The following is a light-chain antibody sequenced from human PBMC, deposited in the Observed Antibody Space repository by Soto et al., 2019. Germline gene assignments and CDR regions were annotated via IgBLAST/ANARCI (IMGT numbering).Light chain of an antibody. CDR2: GTS. Sequence: EIVLTQSPGTLSLSPGESATLSCRASQSVSSNYLAWYLQKPGQAPRLLIYGTSSRATGIPDRFSGSGSGTDFTLTISSLEPEDFAFYYCQQRNSWPLTFGGGTKVDIK. J-gene: IGKJ4*01. CDR1: QSVSSNY. CDR3: QQRNSWPLT. V-gene: IGKV3D-20*02.